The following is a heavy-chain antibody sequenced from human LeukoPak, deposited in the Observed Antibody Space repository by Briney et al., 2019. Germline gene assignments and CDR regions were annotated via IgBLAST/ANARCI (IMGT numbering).Heavy chain of an antibody. CDR2: ISAGGDGT. V-gene: IGHV3-23*01. J-gene: IGHJ4*02. CDR1: GFTFSGNA. D-gene: IGHD1-26*01. CDR3: TKCRGVSWDLLAFGY. Sequence: PGASLRLSCVASGFTFSGNAMSWVRQTPGKGLEWVSAISAGGDGTYYADSVKGRFTISRDNSKNTLYLQMNSLRAEDTAMYYGTKCRGVSWDLLAFGYWGQGALVTVSS.